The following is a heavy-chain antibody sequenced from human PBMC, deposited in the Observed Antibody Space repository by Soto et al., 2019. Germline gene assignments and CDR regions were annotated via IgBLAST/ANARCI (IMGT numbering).Heavy chain of an antibody. V-gene: IGHV1-18*01. CDR3: AREGMYSSSSPYYYYGMDV. CDR1: GYTFTSYG. J-gene: IGHJ6*02. D-gene: IGHD6-6*01. Sequence: ASVKVSCKASGYTFTSYGISWVRQAPGQGLEWMGWISAYNGNTNYAQKLQGRVTMTTDTSTSTAYMELRSLRSDDTAVYYCAREGMYSSSSPYYYYGMDVWGQGTTVT. CDR2: ISAYNGNT.